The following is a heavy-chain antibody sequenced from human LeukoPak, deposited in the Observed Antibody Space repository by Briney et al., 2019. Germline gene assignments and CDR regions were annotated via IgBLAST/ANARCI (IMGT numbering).Heavy chain of an antibody. Sequence: GESLQISCKGSGYRFTSYWISWVRQMPGKGLEWMGRIDPSDSYTNYSPSFQGHVTISADKSISTAYLQWSSLRSEDTAVYYCASSKESLGHIDYWGQGTLVTVSS. D-gene: IGHD2/OR15-2a*01. CDR2: IDPSDSYT. J-gene: IGHJ4*02. V-gene: IGHV5-10-1*01. CDR1: GYRFTSYW. CDR3: ASSKESLGHIDY.